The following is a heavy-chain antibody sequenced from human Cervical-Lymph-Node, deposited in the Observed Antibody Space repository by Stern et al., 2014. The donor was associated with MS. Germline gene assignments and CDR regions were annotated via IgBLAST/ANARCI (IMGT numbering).Heavy chain of an antibody. Sequence: VQLVESGAEVKKPGASMTISCKTSGYNFIDHAIHWVRQAPGQRLEWMGWINGGPGNTKYSQKFQGRVSFTRDKAASAAYMDLSSLSPDDTAVYYCARQPDYSDFLDFWGQGTLVTVSS. D-gene: IGHD4-11*01. V-gene: IGHV1-3*01. CDR3: ARQPDYSDFLDF. J-gene: IGHJ4*02. CDR2: INGGPGNT. CDR1: GYNFIDHA.